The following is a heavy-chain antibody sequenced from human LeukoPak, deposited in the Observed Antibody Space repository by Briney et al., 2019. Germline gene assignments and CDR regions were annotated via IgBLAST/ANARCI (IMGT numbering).Heavy chain of an antibody. Sequence: SETLSLTCTVSGGSISSSSYYWGWIRQPPGKGLEWIGSFYYSGSTNSNPSLKSRVTISVDTSKNQFSLKLSSVTAADTAVYYCARGKNWFDPWGQGTLVTVSS. V-gene: IGHV4-39*07. J-gene: IGHJ5*02. CDR2: FYYSGST. CDR3: ARGKNWFDP. CDR1: GGSISSSSYY.